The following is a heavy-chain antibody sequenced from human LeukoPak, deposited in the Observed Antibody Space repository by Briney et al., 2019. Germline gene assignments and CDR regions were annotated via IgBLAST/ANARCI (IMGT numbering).Heavy chain of an antibody. J-gene: IGHJ6*03. CDR2: IRSKAYGGTT. CDR1: GFTFGDYA. Sequence: GGSLRLSCTASGFTFGDYAMSWFRQAPGKGLEWVGFIRSKAYGGTTEYAASVKGRFTISRDDSKSIAYLQMNSLKTEDTAVYYCARDRSGWTLVYYYYMDVWGKGTTVTVSS. CDR3: ARDRSGWTLVYYYYMDV. D-gene: IGHD6-19*01. V-gene: IGHV3-49*03.